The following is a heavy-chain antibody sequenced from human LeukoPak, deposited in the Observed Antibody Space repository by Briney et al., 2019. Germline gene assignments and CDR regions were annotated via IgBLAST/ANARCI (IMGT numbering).Heavy chain of an antibody. D-gene: IGHD3-22*01. Sequence: PGGSLRLSCAASGFTFSSYAMHWVRQAPGKGLEWVAVISYDGSNKYYADSVKGRFTISRDNSKNTLYLQMNSLRAEDTAVYYCARWISRYYYDSSGPYALDYWGQGTLVTVSS. J-gene: IGHJ4*02. V-gene: IGHV3-30*04. CDR1: GFTFSSYA. CDR3: ARWISRYYYDSSGPYALDY. CDR2: ISYDGSNK.